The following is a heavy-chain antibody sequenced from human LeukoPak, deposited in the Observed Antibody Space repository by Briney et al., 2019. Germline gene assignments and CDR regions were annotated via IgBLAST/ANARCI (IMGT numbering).Heavy chain of an antibody. J-gene: IGHJ4*02. D-gene: IGHD3-10*01. Sequence: SQTLSLTCAISGDSVSSNSAAWNWIRQFPSRGLEWLGRTYYRSKWYNDYAVSVKSRITINPDTSKNQFSLQLNSVTPEDTAVYYCARGYYGSGSYLIPSLDYWGQGTLVTVSS. V-gene: IGHV6-1*01. CDR3: ARGYYGSGSYLIPSLDY. CDR1: GDSVSSNSAA. CDR2: TYYRSKWYN.